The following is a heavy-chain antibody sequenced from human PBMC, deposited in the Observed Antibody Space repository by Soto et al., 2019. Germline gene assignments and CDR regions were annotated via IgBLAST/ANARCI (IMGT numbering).Heavy chain of an antibody. CDR2: ISAHTGSS. Sequence: QVQLVQSGAEVKKPGASVKVSCRASGYTFTSAGMSWVRQAPGQGLEWMGWISAHTGSSEYAQRFQGRVTMTTDRSTSTAYMELRSLRSDDTAVYYCARAFFYQGSDSRGYSFYALDLWGTGTLVTVSS. V-gene: IGHV1-18*01. J-gene: IGHJ3*01. CDR1: GYTFTSAG. CDR3: ARAFFYQGSDSRGYSFYALDL. D-gene: IGHD3-22*01.